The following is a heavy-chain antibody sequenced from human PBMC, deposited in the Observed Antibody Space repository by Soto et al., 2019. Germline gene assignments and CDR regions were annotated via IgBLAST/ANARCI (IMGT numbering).Heavy chain of an antibody. CDR1: GFTFSSDA. Sequence: WGSLRLSCAASGFTFSSDAMSWVRQAPGKGLEWVSAISGSGGSTYYADSVKGRFTISRDNSKNTLYLQMNSLRAEDTAVYYCAKASRDTAMEGYFDYWGQGTLVTVSS. V-gene: IGHV3-23*01. J-gene: IGHJ4*02. CDR2: ISGSGGST. D-gene: IGHD5-18*01. CDR3: AKASRDTAMEGYFDY.